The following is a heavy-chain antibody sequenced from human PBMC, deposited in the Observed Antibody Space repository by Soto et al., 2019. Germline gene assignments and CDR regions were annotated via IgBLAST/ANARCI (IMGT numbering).Heavy chain of an antibody. Sequence: QVQLVQSGAEVKKPGSSVKVSCKASGGTFSSYAISWVRQAPGQGLEWMGGIIPIFGTANYAQKFQGRVTITADESTRTVYMELRSLRSEDTAVYYCASGGGGVYGHSTAGGDYWGQGTLVTVSS. J-gene: IGHJ4*02. CDR1: GGTFSSYA. CDR3: ASGGGGVYGHSTAGGDY. V-gene: IGHV1-69*01. D-gene: IGHD4-17*01. CDR2: IIPIFGTA.